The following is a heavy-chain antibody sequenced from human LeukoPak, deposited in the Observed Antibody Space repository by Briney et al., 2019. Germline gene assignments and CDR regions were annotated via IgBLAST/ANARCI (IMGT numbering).Heavy chain of an antibody. Sequence: PGGSLRLSCAASGFTFSSYSMNWVRQAPGKGLEWVSSISSSSSYIYYADSVKGRFTISRDNAKNSLYLQMNSLRAEDTAVYYCARGRGITGITGAFDIWGQGTMVTVSS. J-gene: IGHJ3*02. CDR1: GFTFSSYS. V-gene: IGHV3-21*01. D-gene: IGHD1-20*01. CDR2: ISSSSSYI. CDR3: ARGRGITGITGAFDI.